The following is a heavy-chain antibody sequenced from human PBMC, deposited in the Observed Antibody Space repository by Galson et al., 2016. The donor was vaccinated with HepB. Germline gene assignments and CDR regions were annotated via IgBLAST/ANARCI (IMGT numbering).Heavy chain of an antibody. CDR3: ARVGPLGSYDY. J-gene: IGHJ4*02. CDR1: GYTFTNYG. CDR2: ISPYNGDT. D-gene: IGHD7-27*01. Sequence: SCKASGYTFTNYGITWVRQAPGQGLEWMGWISPYNGDTNFAQKFQGRVTMTTDTSTSTVYMELRSLRYDNTAVYFCARVGPLGSYDYWGQGTLATVSS. V-gene: IGHV1-18*01.